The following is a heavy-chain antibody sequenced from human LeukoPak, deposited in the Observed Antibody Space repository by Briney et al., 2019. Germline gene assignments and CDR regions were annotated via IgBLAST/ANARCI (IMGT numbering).Heavy chain of an antibody. Sequence: GGSLRLSCAASGFTFDDYGMRWVRQAPGKGLEWVSGINWNGGSTGYADSVKGRFTISRDNAKNSLYLQMNSLRAEDTAVYYCARGLYNWNDDVFYFDYWGQGTLVTVSS. V-gene: IGHV3-20*04. CDR1: GFTFDDYG. CDR2: INWNGGST. CDR3: ARGLYNWNDDVFYFDY. D-gene: IGHD1-1*01. J-gene: IGHJ4*02.